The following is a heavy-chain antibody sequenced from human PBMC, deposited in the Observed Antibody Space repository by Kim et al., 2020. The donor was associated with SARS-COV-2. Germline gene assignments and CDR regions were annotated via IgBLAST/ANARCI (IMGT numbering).Heavy chain of an antibody. CDR2: ISWNSGSI. CDR3: ASMVQVLALDY. CDR1: GFTFDDYA. V-gene: IGHV3-9*01. J-gene: IGHJ4*02. D-gene: IGHD3-10*01. Sequence: GGSLRLSCAASGFTFDDYAMHWVRQAPGKGLEWVSGISWNSGSIGYADSVKGRFTISRDNAKNSLYLQMNSLRAEDTALYYCASMVQVLALDYWGQGTLVTVSS.